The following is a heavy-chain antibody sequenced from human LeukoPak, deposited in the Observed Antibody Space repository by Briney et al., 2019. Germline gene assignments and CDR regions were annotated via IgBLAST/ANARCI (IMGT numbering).Heavy chain of an antibody. D-gene: IGHD3-10*01. CDR1: GYSLSSGYY. J-gene: IGHJ4*02. Sequence: SETLSLTCAVSGYSLSSGYYWGWTRQPPGKGLEWTGSIYHSGSTYYNPSLKSRVTISVDTSKNQFSLKLSSVTAADTAVYYCARYGSGSLFDYWGQGTLVTVSS. CDR2: IYHSGST. V-gene: IGHV4-38-2*01. CDR3: ARYGSGSLFDY.